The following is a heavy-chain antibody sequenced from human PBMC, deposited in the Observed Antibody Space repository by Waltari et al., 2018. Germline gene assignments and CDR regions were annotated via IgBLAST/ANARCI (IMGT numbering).Heavy chain of an antibody. J-gene: IGHJ4*02. CDR1: GFTFGSNW. D-gene: IGHD3-16*01. V-gene: IGHV3-74*01. CDR3: VRDLAGVGGH. CDR2: KKEDGSST. Sequence: EVQLVESGGGLVQPGGSLRLSCAASGFTFGSNWMHWVRQVPGKGLGWVARKKEDGSSTRHADSVKGRFTISRDNAKNKLYLQMNSLRVEDTAVYYCVRDLAGVGGHWGQGTQVTVSS.